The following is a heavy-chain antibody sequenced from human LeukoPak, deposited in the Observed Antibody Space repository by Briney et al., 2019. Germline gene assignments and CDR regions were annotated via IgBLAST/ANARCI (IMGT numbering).Heavy chain of an antibody. CDR2: ISSSGSTI. V-gene: IGHV3-11*04. D-gene: IGHD5-12*01. CDR3: AXLPXATITWAYYFDY. Sequence: GGSLRLSCAASGFTFSDYYMSWIRQAPGKGLEWVSYISSSGSTIYYADSVKGRFTISRDNAKNSLYLQMNSLRAEDTAVYYCAXLPXATITWAYYFDYWGQGTLVTVSS. J-gene: IGHJ4*02. CDR1: GFTFSDYY.